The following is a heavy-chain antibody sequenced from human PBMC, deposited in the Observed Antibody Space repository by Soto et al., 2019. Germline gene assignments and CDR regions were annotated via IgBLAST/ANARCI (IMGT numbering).Heavy chain of an antibody. Sequence: ASVKVSCKASGYTFTSYGISWVRQAPGQGLEWMGWISAYNGDTNYAQKIQGRVTMTTDTPTNTAYMELRSLRSDDTAVYFCARDNVLGGPPPDYYYYMDVWGKGTTVTVSS. CDR3: ARDNVLGGPPPDYYYYMDV. V-gene: IGHV1-18*01. J-gene: IGHJ6*03. CDR2: ISAYNGDT. CDR1: GYTFTSYG.